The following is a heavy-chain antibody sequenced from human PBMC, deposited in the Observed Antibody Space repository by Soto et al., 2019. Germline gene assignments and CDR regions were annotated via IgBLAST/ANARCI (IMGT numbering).Heavy chain of an antibody. CDR3: ARLGYCSGGSCPYYYYGMDV. V-gene: IGHV1-69*13. J-gene: IGHJ6*02. CDR1: GGTFSSYS. Sequence: ASVKVSCKASGGTFSSYSMSWVRQAPGQGLEWMGGIIPIFGTANYAQKFQGRVTITADESTRTAYMELSSLRSEDTAVYYCARLGYCSGGSCPYYYYGMDVWGQGTTVTVSS. D-gene: IGHD2-15*01. CDR2: IIPIFGTA.